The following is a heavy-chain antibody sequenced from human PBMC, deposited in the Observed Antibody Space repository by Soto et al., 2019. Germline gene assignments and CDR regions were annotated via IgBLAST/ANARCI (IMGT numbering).Heavy chain of an antibody. CDR3: ARQRSMDV. V-gene: IGHV3-48*01. CDR2: ISRSSGTI. CDR1: GFSFNDYR. J-gene: IGHJ6*02. Sequence: EVQLVESGGGLVQPGGSLRLSCAASGFSFNDYRMNWVRQAPGKGLEWVSYISRSSGTIYYADSVKGRFTISRYNAKNALYLQMNSLRAEDTAVYYCARQRSMDVWGQGTTVTVSS.